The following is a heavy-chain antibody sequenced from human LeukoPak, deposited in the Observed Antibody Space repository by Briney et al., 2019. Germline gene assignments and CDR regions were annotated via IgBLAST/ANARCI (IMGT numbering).Heavy chain of an antibody. Sequence: GGSLRLSCAASGFTFSSYAMSWVRQAPGKGLEWVSAISGSGGSTYYADSVKGRFTISRDNSKNTLYLQMNSLRAEDTAVYYCAKEWNYYGPRMGAFDIWGQGTMVTVSS. J-gene: IGHJ3*02. CDR1: GFTFSSYA. V-gene: IGHV3-23*01. CDR2: ISGSGGST. CDR3: AKEWNYYGPRMGAFDI. D-gene: IGHD3-10*01.